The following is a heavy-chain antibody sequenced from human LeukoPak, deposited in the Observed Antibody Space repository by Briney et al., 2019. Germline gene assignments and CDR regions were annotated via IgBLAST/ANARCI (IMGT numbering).Heavy chain of an antibody. CDR3: ARCAGTPQYYYFYYYMDV. D-gene: IGHD1/OR15-1a*01. CDR1: GFTFNDYF. J-gene: IGHJ6*03. Sequence: GGSLRLSCAASGFTFNDYFTSWVRQAPGKGLEWLSYISTSGSTIYYADSVKGRFTISRDNAKNSLYLQMHSLRAEDTAVYYCARCAGTPQYYYFYYYMDVWGKGTTVTVSS. V-gene: IGHV3-11*04. CDR2: ISTSGSTI.